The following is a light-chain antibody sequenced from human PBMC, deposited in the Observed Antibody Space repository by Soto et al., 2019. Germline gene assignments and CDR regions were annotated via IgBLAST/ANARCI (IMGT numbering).Light chain of an antibody. V-gene: IGKV1-39*01. CDR3: QQSYSTPYT. CDR1: QTISTY. CDR2: AAS. Sequence: DIQMTQSPSSLSASVGDRVTITCRASQTISTYLNWYQQKPGEAPKLLIYAASSLQSGVPSTFSGGGSGTDFTLTISSLQPEHFATYYCQQSYSTPYTFGQGTKLEIK. J-gene: IGKJ2*01.